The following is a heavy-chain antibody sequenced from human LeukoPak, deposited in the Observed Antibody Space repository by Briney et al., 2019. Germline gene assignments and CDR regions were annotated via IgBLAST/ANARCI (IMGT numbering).Heavy chain of an antibody. D-gene: IGHD2-2*01. CDR1: GFTLSSYW. Sequence: GGSLRLSCAASGFTLSSYWMSWVRQAPGKGPEWVANIKQDGSDKYYVDSVKGRFTISRDNAKNSLYLQMNSLRAEDTAVYYCARNLGYCRTASCHHMDVWGKGTTVTVSS. V-gene: IGHV3-7*01. J-gene: IGHJ6*03. CDR2: IKQDGSDK. CDR3: ARNLGYCRTASCHHMDV.